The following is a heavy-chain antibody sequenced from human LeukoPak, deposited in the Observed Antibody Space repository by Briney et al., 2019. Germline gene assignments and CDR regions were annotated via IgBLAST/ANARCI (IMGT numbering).Heavy chain of an antibody. J-gene: IGHJ4*02. Sequence: GGSLRLSCTVSGFTVSSNSMSWVRQAPGKVLEWVSFIYSGGNTHYSDSVKGRLTISRDNSKNTLYLQMNSLRADDTAVYYCARRAGEYSHPYDYWGQGTLVTVSS. CDR3: ARRAGEYSHPYDY. D-gene: IGHD4-17*01. V-gene: IGHV3-53*01. CDR2: IYSGGNT. CDR1: GFTVSSNS.